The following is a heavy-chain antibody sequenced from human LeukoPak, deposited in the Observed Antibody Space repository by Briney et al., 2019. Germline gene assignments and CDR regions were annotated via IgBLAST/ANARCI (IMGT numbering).Heavy chain of an antibody. D-gene: IGHD4-17*01. CDR1: GFTFSSYS. Sequence: GGSLRLSCAASGFTFSSYSMNWVRQAPGKGLEWVSSISSSSSYIYYADSVKGRFTISRDNAKNSLYLQMNSLRAEDTAVYYCASRYGDYIGVWFDPWGQGTLDTVSS. CDR3: ASRYGDYIGVWFDP. CDR2: ISSSSSYI. V-gene: IGHV3-21*01. J-gene: IGHJ5*02.